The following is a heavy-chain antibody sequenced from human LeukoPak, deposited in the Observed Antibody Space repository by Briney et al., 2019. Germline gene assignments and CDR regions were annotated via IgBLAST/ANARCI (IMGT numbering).Heavy chain of an antibody. J-gene: IGHJ4*02. D-gene: IGHD1-14*01. Sequence: GGSLRLSCAASGFTLSSYAMHWVRQAPGKGLEWVAVISYDGSNKYYADSVKGRFTISRDNSKNTLYLQMNSLRPEDTAVYYCAKLHNLDCDYWGLGTLATVSS. CDR1: GFTLSSYA. CDR2: ISYDGSNK. CDR3: AKLHNLDCDY. V-gene: IGHV3-30-3*02.